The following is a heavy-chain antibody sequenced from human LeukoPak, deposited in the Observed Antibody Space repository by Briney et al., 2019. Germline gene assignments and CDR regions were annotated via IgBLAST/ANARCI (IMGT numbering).Heavy chain of an antibody. CDR1: GFTFSTYG. V-gene: IGHV3-33*06. Sequence: GGSLRLSCAASGFTFSTYGMHWVRQAPGKGLEWVALIWNDGSKKYYADSVKGRFTISRDNSKNTLYLQMNSLRAEDTAVYYCAKERDDFWSGSVYWGQGTLVTVSS. D-gene: IGHD3-3*01. CDR2: IWNDGSKK. J-gene: IGHJ4*02. CDR3: AKERDDFWSGSVY.